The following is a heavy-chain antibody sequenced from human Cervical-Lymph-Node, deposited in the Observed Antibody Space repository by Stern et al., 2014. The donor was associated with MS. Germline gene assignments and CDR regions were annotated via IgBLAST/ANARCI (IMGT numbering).Heavy chain of an antibody. V-gene: IGHV1-2*04. J-gene: IGHJ4*02. D-gene: IGHD2-15*01. CDR1: GYTFTGFF. CDR3: ARGYPFFDN. CDR2: INPNTGVT. Sequence: VQLVESGAEVTKPGASVKVSCTASGYTFTGFFLHWVRQAPGQGLEWVWWINPNTGVTKSAQKFQGWVTLTRDTSINTVYMELNRLKSDDTAVFYCARGYPFFDNWGQGTLVTVSS.